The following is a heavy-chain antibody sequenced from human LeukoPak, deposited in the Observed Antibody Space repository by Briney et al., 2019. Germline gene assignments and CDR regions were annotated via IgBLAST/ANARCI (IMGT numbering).Heavy chain of an antibody. V-gene: IGHV3-15*01. J-gene: IGHJ4*01. D-gene: IGHD2/OR15-2a*01. CDR3: TILFAWYVDY. Sequence: KTGGSLRLSCAASGFTFSQAWMSWVRQAPGKGLEWVGRIRPETDGGTTDYAAPVKGIFTISRDHSKNTLYLQMDSLKIEDTAVYYCTILFAWYVDYWAHGTLVTVSS. CDR2: IRPETDGGTT. CDR1: GFTFSQAW.